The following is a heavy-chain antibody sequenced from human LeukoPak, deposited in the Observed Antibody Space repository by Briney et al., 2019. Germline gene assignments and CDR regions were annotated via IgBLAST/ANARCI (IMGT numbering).Heavy chain of an antibody. CDR1: GGTFSSYA. CDR2: IIPIFGTA. V-gene: IGHV1-69*05. D-gene: IGHD2-2*01. Sequence: SVKVSCKASGGTFSSYAISWVRQAPGQGLEWMGGIIPIFGTANYAQKFQGRVTITTDESTSTAYMELSSLRSEDTAVYYCARAGVLWPPLGCWGQGTLVTVSS. J-gene: IGHJ4*02. CDR3: ARAGVLWPPLGC.